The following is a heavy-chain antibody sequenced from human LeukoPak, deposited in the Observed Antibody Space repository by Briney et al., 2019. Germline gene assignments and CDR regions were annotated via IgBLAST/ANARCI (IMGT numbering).Heavy chain of an antibody. CDR1: GYTFTAYY. Sequence: ASVKVSCKASGYTFTAYYMHWVRQAPGQGLGWMGWIADSGATNYVQKFQGRVTMTRDTSISTAYMELSRLRSDDTAVYYCVRDGVAAPEEFDYWGQGTLVTVSS. CDR3: VRDGVAAPEEFDY. V-gene: IGHV1-2*02. CDR2: IADSGAT. J-gene: IGHJ4*02. D-gene: IGHD2-15*01.